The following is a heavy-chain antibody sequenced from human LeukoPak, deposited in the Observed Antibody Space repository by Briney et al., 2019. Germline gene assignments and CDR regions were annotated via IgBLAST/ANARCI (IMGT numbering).Heavy chain of an antibody. CDR3: ARAEVVVDANLDWDAFDI. V-gene: IGHV3-21*01. CDR1: GFTFSSYS. CDR2: ISSSSSYI. Sequence: GGSLRLSCAASGFTFSSYSMNWVRQAPGKGLEWVSSISSSSSYIYYADSVKGRFTISRDNAKNSLYLQMNSLRAEDTAVYYCARAEVVVDANLDWDAFDIWGQGTMVTVSS. J-gene: IGHJ3*02. D-gene: IGHD3-22*01.